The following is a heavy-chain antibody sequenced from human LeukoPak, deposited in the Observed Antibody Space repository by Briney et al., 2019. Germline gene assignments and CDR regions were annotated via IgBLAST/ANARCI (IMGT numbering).Heavy chain of an antibody. Sequence: ASVKVSCKASGYTFTSYDINWVRQATGQGLEWMGWMNPNSGNTGYAQKFQGRVTITRNTSISTAYMELSSLRSEDTAVYYCARFGVSCSSTSCHPSVYWGQGTLVTVSS. CDR2: MNPNSGNT. CDR3: ARFGVSCSSTSCHPSVY. J-gene: IGHJ4*02. V-gene: IGHV1-8*01. CDR1: GYTFTSYD. D-gene: IGHD2-2*01.